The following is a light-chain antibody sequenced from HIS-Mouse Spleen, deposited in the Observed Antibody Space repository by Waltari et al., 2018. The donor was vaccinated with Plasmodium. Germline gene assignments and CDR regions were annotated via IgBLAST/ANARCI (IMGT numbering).Light chain of an antibody. V-gene: IGKV1-33*01. CDR2: DAS. CDR1: QDIRNY. J-gene: IGKJ4*01. Sequence: DLQITQSPSSLSASVGDRVTITCPASQDIRNYLNWYQQKPGKAPKLLIYDASNLETGVPSRFSGSGSGTDFTLTISSLQPEDIATYYCQQYDNLPLTFGGGTKVEIK. CDR3: QQYDNLPLT.